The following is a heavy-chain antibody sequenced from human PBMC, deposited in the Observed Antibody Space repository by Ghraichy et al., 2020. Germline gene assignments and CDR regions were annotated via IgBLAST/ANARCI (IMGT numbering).Heavy chain of an antibody. CDR2: ISTDSNTI. V-gene: IGHV3-23*01. CDR1: GFTFRSYA. J-gene: IGHJ4*02. Sequence: GGSLRLSCAASGFTFRSYAMYWVRRAPEKGLEWVSSISTDSNTIYYADSVKGRFTISRDNSKNTLYLQMNSLRAEDTALYFCVKGTENYYFAYWGQGSLVTVSS. CDR3: VKGTENYYFAY.